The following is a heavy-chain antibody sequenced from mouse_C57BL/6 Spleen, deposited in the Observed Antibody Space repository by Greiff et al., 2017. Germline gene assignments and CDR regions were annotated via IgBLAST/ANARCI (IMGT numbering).Heavy chain of an antibody. Sequence: QVQLQQSGAELVRPGTSVKVSCTASGYAFTNYLIECIKQRPGQGLEWIGVINPGSGDTDYNEKFKDKATLTADTSSSTAYMQRSSLTSEDSAVYFCAIDTSGYESFDYWGQGTTLTVSS. J-gene: IGHJ2*01. CDR1: GYAFTNYL. V-gene: IGHV1-54*01. D-gene: IGHD3-2*02. CDR2: INPGSGDT. CDR3: AIDTSGYESFDY.